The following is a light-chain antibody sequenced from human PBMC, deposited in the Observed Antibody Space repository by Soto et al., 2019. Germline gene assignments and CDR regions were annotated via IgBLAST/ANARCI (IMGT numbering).Light chain of an antibody. V-gene: IGLV2-14*03. CDR3: SSYTTSSTVV. CDR1: SSDVGTYNY. J-gene: IGLJ2*01. Sequence: QSALTQPASVSGSPGQSITISCTGTSSDVGTYNYVSWYQQHPGKAPKLMIFDVSSRPSGVSNRFSGSKSGNTASLTISGLQAEYEADYSCSSYTTSSTVVFGGGTKLTVL. CDR2: DVS.